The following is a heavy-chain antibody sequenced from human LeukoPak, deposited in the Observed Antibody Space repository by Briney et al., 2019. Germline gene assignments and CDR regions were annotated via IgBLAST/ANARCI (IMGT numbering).Heavy chain of an antibody. D-gene: IGHD3-22*01. Sequence: SETLSLTCTVSGGSISSSSYYWGWIRQPPGKGLEWIGSIYYSGSTYCNPSLKSRVTISVDTSKNQFSLKLSSVTAADTAVYYCARGDDYYDSSGLYWGQGTLVTVSS. CDR1: GGSISSSSYY. CDR3: ARGDDYYDSSGLY. CDR2: IYYSGST. V-gene: IGHV4-39*01. J-gene: IGHJ4*02.